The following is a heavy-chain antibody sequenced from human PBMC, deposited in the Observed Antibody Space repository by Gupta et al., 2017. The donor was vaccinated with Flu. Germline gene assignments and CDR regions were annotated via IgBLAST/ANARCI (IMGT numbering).Heavy chain of an antibody. CDR2: IYYSGST. CDR3: ARQIAVVYFAVGNWFDP. V-gene: IGHV4-39*01. Sequence: YVWGWIRQRRGKGLEWIGVIYYSGSTYYNPSLKSRVTISADTSKNQFSLRLTSVTAADTAVYYCARQIAVVYFAVGNWFDPWGQGTLVTVSS. J-gene: IGHJ5*02. CDR1: YV. D-gene: IGHD6-19*01.